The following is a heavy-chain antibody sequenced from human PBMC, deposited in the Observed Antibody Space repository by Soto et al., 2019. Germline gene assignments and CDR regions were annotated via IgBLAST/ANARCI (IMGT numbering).Heavy chain of an antibody. CDR2: IAASGHNT. J-gene: IGHJ4*02. D-gene: IGHD3-10*01. Sequence: EVQVLESGGGLIQPGGSLRLSCAFSGLTFSRYAASWVRQAPGKGLEWVSGIAASGHNTYYADSVKGRFPISRDNSNNTVFLQMKNLRAEDTAIYYCAKAVGESLYSFNSGGQGILVIVSP. V-gene: IGHV3-23*01. CDR1: GLTFSRYA. CDR3: AKAVGESLYSFNS.